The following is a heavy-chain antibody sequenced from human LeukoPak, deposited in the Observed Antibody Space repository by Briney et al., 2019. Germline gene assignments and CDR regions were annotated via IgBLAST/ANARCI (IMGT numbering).Heavy chain of an antibody. D-gene: IGHD3-22*01. CDR3: ARGIYYDRSGFSPLAFDY. Sequence: TSETLSLTCAVYGGSFSGYYWSWIRQPPGKGLEWIGEINHSGSTNYNPSLKSRVTISVDTSKNQFSLKLSSVTAADTAVYYCARGIYYDRSGFSPLAFDYWGLGTLVTVSS. V-gene: IGHV4-34*01. CDR2: INHSGST. CDR1: GGSFSGYY. J-gene: IGHJ4*02.